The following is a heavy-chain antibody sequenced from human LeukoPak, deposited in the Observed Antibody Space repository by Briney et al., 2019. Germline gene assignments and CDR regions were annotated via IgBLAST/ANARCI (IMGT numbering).Heavy chain of an antibody. V-gene: IGHV4-59*08. Sequence: SETLSLTCTVSGGSISGYYWSWMRQPPGKGLECIGYIFYSGSTNYNPSFKSRVSISLDTSKSQFSLKLTSVTAADTAVYYCARGMLSIILHWFDPWGQGTLVTVSS. CDR2: IFYSGST. D-gene: IGHD3-16*01. CDR1: GGSISGYY. CDR3: ARGMLSIILHWFDP. J-gene: IGHJ5*02.